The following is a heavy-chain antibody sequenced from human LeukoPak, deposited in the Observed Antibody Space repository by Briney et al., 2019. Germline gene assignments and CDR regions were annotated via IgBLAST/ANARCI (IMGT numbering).Heavy chain of an antibody. CDR1: GGSISSGDYY. V-gene: IGHV4-30-4*08. J-gene: IGHJ4*02. CDR2: IYYSGST. D-gene: IGHD2-2*01. CDR3: ARLKSRSYIVVVPAALRGFDY. Sequence: PSETLSLTYTVSGGSISSGDYYWSWIRQPPGKGLEWIGYIYYSGSTYYNPSLKSRVTISVDTSKNQFSLKLSSVTAADTAVYYCARLKSRSYIVVVPAALRGFDYWGQGTLVTVSS.